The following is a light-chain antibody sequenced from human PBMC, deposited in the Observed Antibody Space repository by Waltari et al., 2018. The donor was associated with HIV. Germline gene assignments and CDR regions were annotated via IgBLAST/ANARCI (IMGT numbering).Light chain of an antibody. CDR1: NIDVGNYTL. CDR3: LTHVSDSGTWK. V-gene: IGLV2-23*02. Sequence: QSPLTQPASVSGNPGQSVTITCTGTNIDVGNYTLVSWYQQHPGKAPKLLIYDVPKRPFGVASRFSGSKSGYWASLTIDGLLTEDESYEYCLTHVSDSGTWKFGGGTYLTV. J-gene: IGLJ3*02. CDR2: DVP.